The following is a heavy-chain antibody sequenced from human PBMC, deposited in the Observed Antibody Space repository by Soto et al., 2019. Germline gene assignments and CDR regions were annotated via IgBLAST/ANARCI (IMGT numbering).Heavy chain of an antibody. J-gene: IGHJ6*02. V-gene: IGHV1-2*02. CDR1: GYSFTGHY. Sequence: QVQHVQSGAEVKKPGDSVKVSCKASGYSFTGHYMHWVRRAPGQGVEWMGWVNLNTGGTDYAQEFQGRVTMTTATSIRTVYMEVTRLKFDDTAIYYCARDPSSFLGRVYGMDVWGQGTAVTVSS. CDR2: VNLNTGGT. CDR3: ARDPSSFLGRVYGMDV.